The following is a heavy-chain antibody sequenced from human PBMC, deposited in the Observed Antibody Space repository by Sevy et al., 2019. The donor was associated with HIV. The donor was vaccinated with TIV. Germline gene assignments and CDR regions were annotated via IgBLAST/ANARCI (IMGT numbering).Heavy chain of an antibody. D-gene: IGHD3-10*01. V-gene: IGHV3-11*06. J-gene: IGHJ4*02. Sequence: GGSLRLSCAASGFTFSDYYMSWIRQAPGKGLEWVSYISSSSSYTNYADSVKGRFTISRDNAKNSLYLQMNSLRAGDTAVYYCARAFGFTMVQGGGSDYWGQGTTVTVSS. CDR2: ISSSSSYT. CDR1: GFTFSDYY. CDR3: ARAFGFTMVQGGGSDY.